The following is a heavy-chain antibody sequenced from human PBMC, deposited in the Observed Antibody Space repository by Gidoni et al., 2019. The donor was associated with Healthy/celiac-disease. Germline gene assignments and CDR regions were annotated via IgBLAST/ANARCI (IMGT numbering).Heavy chain of an antibody. D-gene: IGHD5-12*01. CDR3: ARESGATITWFDFDY. V-gene: IGHV3-30*03. CDR1: GFTFCSYG. CDR2: ISDDGSNK. Sequence: QVQLVESGGGVVQPGRSLRLSCAASGFTFCSYGMHWVRQAPGKGLVGVAVISDDGSNKYYADSVKGRFTISRDNSKNTLYLQMNSLRAEDTAVYYCARESGATITWFDFDYWGQGTLVTVSS. J-gene: IGHJ4*02.